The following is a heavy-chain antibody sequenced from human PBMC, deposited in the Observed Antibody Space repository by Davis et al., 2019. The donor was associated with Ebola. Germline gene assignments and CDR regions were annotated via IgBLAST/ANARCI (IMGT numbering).Heavy chain of an antibody. V-gene: IGHV3-30*18. J-gene: IGHJ4*02. Sequence: GESLKISCAASGFAFNTNGMHWVRQAPGMGLEWVAVVSYDGGKKWYGASVKGRFTISRDNFQNTLYLQMNSLRAEDTAVYYCAKIASTVVTTDEDYWGQGTLVTVSS. D-gene: IGHD2-21*02. CDR1: GFAFNTNG. CDR3: AKIASTVVTTDEDY. CDR2: VSYDGGKK.